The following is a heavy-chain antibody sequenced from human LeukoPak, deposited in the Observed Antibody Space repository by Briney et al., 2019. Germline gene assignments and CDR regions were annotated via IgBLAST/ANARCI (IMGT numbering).Heavy chain of an antibody. CDR2: INHSGST. V-gene: IGHV4-34*01. CDR3: AKEGDYDILTGYLRGIDY. J-gene: IGHJ4*02. Sequence: SETLSLTCAVYGGSFSGYYWSWIRQPPGKGLEWIGEINHSGSTNYNPSLKSRVTISVDTSKNQFSLKLSSVTAADTAVYYCAKEGDYDILTGYLRGIDYWGQGTLVTVSS. D-gene: IGHD3-9*01. CDR1: GGSFSGYY.